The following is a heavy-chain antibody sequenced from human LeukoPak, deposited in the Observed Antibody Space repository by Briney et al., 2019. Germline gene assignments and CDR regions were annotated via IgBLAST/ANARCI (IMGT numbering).Heavy chain of an antibody. CDR3: ARESGKFDY. CDR2: ISGDGVST. V-gene: IGHV3-43*02. CDR1: GLPIGDFA. Sequence: PGGSLRLSCVASGLPIGDFAMHWVRQAPGQGLEWVSLISGDGVSTFFADSVKGRFSISRDNSKNSLFLEMSNLRTEDTAMYYCARESGKFDYWGQGTLVAVSS. J-gene: IGHJ4*02.